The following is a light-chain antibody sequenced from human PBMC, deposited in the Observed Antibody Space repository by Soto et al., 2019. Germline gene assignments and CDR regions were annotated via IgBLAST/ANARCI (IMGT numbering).Light chain of an antibody. V-gene: IGKV1-9*01. Sequence: DIQLTQSPSFLSASVGDRVTITCRASQDISSFLALYQQKPGKAPNLLIYGASTLQSGVPSRFSGSGSGTEFTLTISSLQPEDFATYYCQQYNSYSWTFGQGTKVDI. CDR1: QDISSF. CDR2: GAS. CDR3: QQYNSYSWT. J-gene: IGKJ1*01.